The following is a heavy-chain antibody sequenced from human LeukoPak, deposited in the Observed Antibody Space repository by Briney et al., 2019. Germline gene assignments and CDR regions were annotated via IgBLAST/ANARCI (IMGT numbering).Heavy chain of an antibody. CDR2: ISSSSTI. D-gene: IGHD3-22*01. V-gene: IGHV3-48*01. J-gene: IGHJ4*02. Sequence: GESLRLSCAASGFTFSSYSMNWVRQAPGKGLEWVSYISSSSTIYYADSVKGRFTISRDNAKNSLYLQMNSLRAEDTAVYYCAREQQLWLFWGQGTLVTVSS. CDR1: GFTFSSYS. CDR3: AREQQLWLF.